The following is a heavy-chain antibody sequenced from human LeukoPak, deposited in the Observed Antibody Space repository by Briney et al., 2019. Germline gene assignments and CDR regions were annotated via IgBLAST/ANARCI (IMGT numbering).Heavy chain of an antibody. D-gene: IGHD3-16*01. CDR1: GGSISSYY. CDR2: IYYSGST. J-gene: IGHJ4*02. CDR3: ARQGAFNY. Sequence: SETLSLTCTVSGGSISSYYWSWIRQPPGKGLEWIGYIYYSGSTNYNPSLKSRVTISVDTSKNQFSLKLSSVTAADTAVYYCARQGAFNYWGQGTLVTVSS. V-gene: IGHV4-59*08.